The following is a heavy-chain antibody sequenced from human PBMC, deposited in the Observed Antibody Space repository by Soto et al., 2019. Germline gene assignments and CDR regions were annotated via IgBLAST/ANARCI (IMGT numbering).Heavy chain of an antibody. V-gene: IGHV1-46*01. CDR1: GYTFTSYY. CDR3: ARVVPAAMPYFDY. J-gene: IGHJ4*02. D-gene: IGHD2-2*01. Sequence: GASVKVSCKASGYTFTSYYMHWVRQAPGQGLEWMGIINPSGGSTSYAQKCQGRVTMTRDTSTSTVYMELSSLRSEDTAVYYCARVVPAAMPYFDYWGQGTLVTVS. CDR2: INPSGGST.